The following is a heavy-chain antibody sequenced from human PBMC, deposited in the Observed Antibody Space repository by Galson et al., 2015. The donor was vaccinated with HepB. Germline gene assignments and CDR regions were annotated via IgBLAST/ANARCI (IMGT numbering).Heavy chain of an antibody. CDR3: AKGGPTAEGRNGGFDP. CDR1: GYTFTGYY. J-gene: IGHJ5*02. Sequence: SVKVSCKASGYTFTGYYIHWVRQAPGQGLEWMGWINPTSGGTNYAQKFQGWVTMTRDTSISTAYMEVSRLRSDDTAVYYCAKGGPTAEGRNGGFDPWGQGTLVTVSS. D-gene: IGHD1-1*01. CDR2: INPTSGGT. V-gene: IGHV1-2*04.